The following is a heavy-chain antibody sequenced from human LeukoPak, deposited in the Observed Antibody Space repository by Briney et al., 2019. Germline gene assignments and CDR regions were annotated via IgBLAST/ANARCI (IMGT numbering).Heavy chain of an antibody. D-gene: IGHD3-16*01. CDR3: LRDVILVWTPGDDFDH. J-gene: IGHJ4*02. V-gene: IGHV3-74*01. Sequence: PGGSLRLSCAASGFTFSNYWMHWVRQAPGKGLEWVSRINERATIISYADSVKGRFTISRENARNTLYLQMNSLTAEDTAVYYCLRDVILVWTPGDDFDHWGQGTLVTVSS. CDR2: INERATII. CDR1: GFTFSNYW.